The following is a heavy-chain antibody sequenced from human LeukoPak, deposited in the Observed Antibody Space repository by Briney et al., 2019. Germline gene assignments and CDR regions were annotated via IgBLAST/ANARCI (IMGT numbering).Heavy chain of an antibody. Sequence: GGSLRLSCTASGFTFSSYDMNWVRQAPGKGLEWGSSISKSGSPIYYRDSVKGRCTISRDNARKSLFLRLTNLRAKDTAIYYCVRVSWRGEIFWGQGTLVTVSS. CDR1: GFTFSSYD. D-gene: IGHD3-3*01. V-gene: IGHV3-48*03. J-gene: IGHJ4*02. CDR3: VRVSWRGEIF. CDR2: ISKSGSPI.